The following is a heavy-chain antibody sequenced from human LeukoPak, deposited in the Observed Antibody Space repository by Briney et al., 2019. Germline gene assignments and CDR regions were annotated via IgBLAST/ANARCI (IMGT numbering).Heavy chain of an antibody. CDR2: IIPIFGTA. CDR1: GGTFSSYA. J-gene: IGHJ4*02. Sequence: SVKVSCKASGGTFSSYAISWVRQAPGQGLEWMGGIIPIFGTANYAQKFQGRVTITADESTSTAYMELSSLRSEDTAVYYCARASHLGYCSGGSCCEDMAHFDYWGQGTLVTVSS. D-gene: IGHD2-15*01. CDR3: ARASHLGYCSGGSCCEDMAHFDY. V-gene: IGHV1-69*13.